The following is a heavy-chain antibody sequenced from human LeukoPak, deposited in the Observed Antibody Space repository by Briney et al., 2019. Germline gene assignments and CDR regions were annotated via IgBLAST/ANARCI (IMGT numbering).Heavy chain of an antibody. J-gene: IGHJ5*02. D-gene: IGHD2-15*01. V-gene: IGHV3-74*01. CDR2: INSDGSST. CDR3: ARGKYCSGGSCYEYWFDP. CDR1: GFTFSSCW. Sequence: GGSLRLSCAASGFTFSSCWMHWVRQAPGKGLVWVSRINSDGSSTNYADSVKGRFTISRDNAKNTLYLQMNSLRADDTAVYYCARGKYCSGGSCYEYWFDPWGQGTLVTVSS.